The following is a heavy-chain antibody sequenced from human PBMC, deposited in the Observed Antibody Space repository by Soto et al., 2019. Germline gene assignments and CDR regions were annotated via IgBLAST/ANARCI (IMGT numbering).Heavy chain of an antibody. CDR3: AKDLPGYDFWSGYYTFDY. CDR2: ISYDGSNK. D-gene: IGHD3-3*01. CDR1: GFTFSSYG. J-gene: IGHJ4*02. V-gene: IGHV3-30*18. Sequence: GGSLRLSCAASGFTFSSYGMHWVRQAPGKGLEWVAVISYDGSNKYYADSVKGRFTISRDNSKNTLYLQMNSLRAEDTAVYYCAKDLPGYDFWSGYYTFDYWGQRTLVTVSS.